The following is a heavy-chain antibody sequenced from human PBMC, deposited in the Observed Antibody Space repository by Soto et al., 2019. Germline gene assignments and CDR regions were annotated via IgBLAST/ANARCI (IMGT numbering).Heavy chain of an antibody. D-gene: IGHD1-26*01. CDR2: IYYSGST. Sequence: QVQLQESGPGLVKPSQTLSLTCTVSGGSISSGDYYWSWIRQPPGKGLEWIGYIYYSGSTYYNPSLKXXVXIXXDTSKNQFSLKLSSVTAADTAVYYCARDRSGSLDYWGQGTLVTVSS. J-gene: IGHJ4*02. V-gene: IGHV4-30-4*01. CDR1: GGSISSGDYY. CDR3: ARDRSGSLDY.